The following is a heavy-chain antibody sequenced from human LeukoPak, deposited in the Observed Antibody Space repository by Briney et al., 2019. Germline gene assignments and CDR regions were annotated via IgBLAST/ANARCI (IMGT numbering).Heavy chain of an antibody. CDR3: AKHPSYRPTSLDY. J-gene: IGHJ4*02. V-gene: IGHV3-53*01. CDR2: IYSGGST. D-gene: IGHD4-11*01. Sequence: GGSLRLSCAASGFTVSSNYMSWVRQAPGKGLEWVSVIYSGGSTYYADSVKGRFTISRDNSKNTLYLQMNSLRAEDTAVYSCAKHPSYRPTSLDYWGQGTLVTVSS. CDR1: GFTVSSNY.